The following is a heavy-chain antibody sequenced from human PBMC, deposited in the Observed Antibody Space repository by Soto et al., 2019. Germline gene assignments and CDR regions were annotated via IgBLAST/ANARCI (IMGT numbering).Heavy chain of an antibody. CDR3: ARERYQVISDGMDV. CDR1: GYTFTGYY. D-gene: IGHD2-2*01. Sequence: QVQLVQSGADVKTPGASVRVSCKASGYTFTGYYVHWVREAPGQGLEWMGWINQETGGTSYAQKFQGRVTLSRDTSINTAYLELSRLRFDDAAVYFCARERYQVISDGMDVWGQGTTVTVSS. V-gene: IGHV1-2*02. CDR2: INQETGGT. J-gene: IGHJ6*02.